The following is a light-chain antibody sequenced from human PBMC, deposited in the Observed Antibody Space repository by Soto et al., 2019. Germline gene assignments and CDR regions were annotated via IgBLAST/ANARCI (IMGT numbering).Light chain of an antibody. CDR2: EVS. Sequence: QSVLTRPASVSGSPGQSITISCTGTSSDVGGYNYVAWYQQHPGKAPKLMIYEVSNRPSGISYRFSGSKSDNTASLTISGLQAEDEADYFCSSYSSRTLDVAFGGGTKVTVL. V-gene: IGLV2-14*01. J-gene: IGLJ2*01. CDR3: SSYSSRTLDVA. CDR1: SSDVGGYNY.